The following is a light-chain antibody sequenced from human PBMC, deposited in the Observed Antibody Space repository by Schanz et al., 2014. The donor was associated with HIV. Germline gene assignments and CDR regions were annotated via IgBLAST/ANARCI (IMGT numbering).Light chain of an antibody. J-gene: IGLJ3*02. CDR3: SSYTSSSTWV. CDR1: NSDVGGYKS. Sequence: QSALTQPASVSGSPGQSITISCTGTNSDVGGYKSVSWYQQHPGKAPKLMIYDVNNRPSGVSNRFSGSKSGNTASLTISGLQAEDEADYYCSSYTSSSTWVFGGGTKLTVL. CDR2: DVN. V-gene: IGLV2-14*03.